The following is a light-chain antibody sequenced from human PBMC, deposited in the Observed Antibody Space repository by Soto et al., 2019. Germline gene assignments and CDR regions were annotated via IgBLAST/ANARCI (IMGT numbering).Light chain of an antibody. Sequence: EIVLTQSPGTLSLSPWERATLSCRASQSVSNNYLAWYQQKPGQAPRLLIYGASSRATGIPDRFSGSGSGTDFTLTINRLEPEDFAVYYCEQYDKSITFGGGTKVDIK. CDR3: EQYDKSIT. V-gene: IGKV3-20*01. J-gene: IGKJ4*01. CDR1: QSVSNNY. CDR2: GAS.